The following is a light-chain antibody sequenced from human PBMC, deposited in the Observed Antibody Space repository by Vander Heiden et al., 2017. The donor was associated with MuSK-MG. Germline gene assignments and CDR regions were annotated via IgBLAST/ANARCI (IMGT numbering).Light chain of an antibody. Sequence: DIQMTQSPSSLSASVGDRVTITCRASQGISKYLAWYQQKPGRVPKLLIYAASTLQSGVSSRFSGSGSGTDFTLTISSLQPEDVATYYCQKYNSVPLTFGGGTKVEIK. CDR3: QKYNSVPLT. V-gene: IGKV1-27*01. CDR2: AAS. J-gene: IGKJ4*01. CDR1: QGISKY.